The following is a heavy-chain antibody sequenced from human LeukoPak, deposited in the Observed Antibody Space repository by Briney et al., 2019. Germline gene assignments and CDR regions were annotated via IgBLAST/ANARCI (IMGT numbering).Heavy chain of an antibody. CDR1: GFTFRTYA. Sequence: GGSLRLSCAASGFTFRTYALHWVRQAPGKGLEYVSAISTNGDGTYYADSVKGRFTISRDKSKNTLFLQMGSLRADDMAVYYCARWGSTSCYDYWGQGTLVTVSS. CDR3: ARWGSTSCYDY. V-gene: IGHV3-64*02. D-gene: IGHD2-2*01. CDR2: ISTNGDGT. J-gene: IGHJ4*02.